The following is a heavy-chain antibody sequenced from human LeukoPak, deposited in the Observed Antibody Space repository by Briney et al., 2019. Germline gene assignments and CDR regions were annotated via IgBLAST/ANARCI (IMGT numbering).Heavy chain of an antibody. CDR2: IYYSGST. V-gene: IGHV4-59*08. CDR1: GGSISSYY. J-gene: IGHJ4*02. CDR3: ARGSLAAAGTPFDY. D-gene: IGHD6-13*01. Sequence: SETLPLTCTVSGGSISSYYWSWIRQPPGKGLEWIGYIYYSGSTNYNPSLKSRVTISVDTSKNQFSLKLSSVTAADTAVYYCARGSLAAAGTPFDYWGQGTLVTVSS.